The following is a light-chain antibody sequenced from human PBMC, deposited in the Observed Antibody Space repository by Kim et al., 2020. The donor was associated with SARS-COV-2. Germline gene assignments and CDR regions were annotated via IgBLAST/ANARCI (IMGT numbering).Light chain of an antibody. CDR3: QQYNDWPPIT. Sequence: SPGERATLSCRASQSVSLNLAWYQQTPGQAPRLLIYDASTRATGIPARFSGSGSGTEFTLSISSLQSEDFALYYCQQYNDWPPITFGGGTKVDIK. V-gene: IGKV3-15*01. CDR2: DAS. J-gene: IGKJ4*01. CDR1: QSVSLN.